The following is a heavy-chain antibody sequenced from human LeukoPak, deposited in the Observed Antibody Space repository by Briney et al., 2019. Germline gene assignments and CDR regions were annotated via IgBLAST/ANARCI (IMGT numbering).Heavy chain of an antibody. CDR3: VRVGQLVYYFDY. D-gene: IGHD6-6*01. J-gene: IGHJ4*02. CDR2: INSDGGST. CDR1: GFTLSSYW. V-gene: IGHV3-74*01. Sequence: GGSLRLSCAASGFTLSSYWMHWVRQTPGMGLVWVSRINSDGGSTSYADSVKGRFTISRDNAKNTLYLQMNSLRAEDTALYYCVRVGQLVYYFDYWGQGTLVTVSS.